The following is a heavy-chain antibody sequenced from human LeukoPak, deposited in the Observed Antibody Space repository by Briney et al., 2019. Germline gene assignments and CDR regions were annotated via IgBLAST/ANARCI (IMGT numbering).Heavy chain of an antibody. Sequence: PSETLSLTCAVYGGSFSGYYWSWIRQPPGKGLEWIGEINHSGSTNYNPSLKSRVTISVDTSKNQFSLKLSSVTAADTAVYYCAREGQMYSSSWQGYNWFDPWDQGTLVTVSS. D-gene: IGHD6-13*01. CDR2: INHSGST. J-gene: IGHJ5*02. CDR1: GGSFSGYY. V-gene: IGHV4-34*01. CDR3: AREGQMYSSSWQGYNWFDP.